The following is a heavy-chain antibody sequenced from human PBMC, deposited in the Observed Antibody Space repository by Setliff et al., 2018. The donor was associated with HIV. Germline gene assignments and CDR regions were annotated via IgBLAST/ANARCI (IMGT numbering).Heavy chain of an antibody. Sequence: ASVKVSCKASGYSLSTYAISWVRQAPGQGLEWMGCIDSNNGNRNFAQKFRGRVTMTTDISTNTAYMGVRSLSFDDTAVYYCVRLTADRTNYYYYMDVWGKGTTVTVSS. D-gene: IGHD2-8*01. CDR3: VRLTADRTNYYYYMDV. J-gene: IGHJ6*03. V-gene: IGHV1-18*01. CDR2: IDSNNGNR. CDR1: GYSLSTYA.